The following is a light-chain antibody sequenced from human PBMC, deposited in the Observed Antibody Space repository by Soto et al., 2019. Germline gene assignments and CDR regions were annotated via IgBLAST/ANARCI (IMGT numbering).Light chain of an antibody. CDR3: QSYDNSLLAYV. CDR2: AND. Sequence: QSVLTQPPSVSGAPGQRLTISCAGTSSNIGAGFDVHWYQQLPGTAPKLLIYANDDRPSGVPDRFSGSTSGTSASLAITGLQAEDAADYYCQSYDNSLLAYVFGGGTKVTV. V-gene: IGLV1-40*01. J-gene: IGLJ2*01. CDR1: SSNIGAGFD.